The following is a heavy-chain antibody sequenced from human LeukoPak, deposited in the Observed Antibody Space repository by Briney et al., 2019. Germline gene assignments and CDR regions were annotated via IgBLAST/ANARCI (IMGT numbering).Heavy chain of an antibody. V-gene: IGHV1-24*01. CDR3: ATSTYYDFWSGPWENYYYMDV. D-gene: IGHD3-3*01. Sequence: ASVKVSCKVSGYTLTELSMHCVRQAPGKGLEWMGGFYPEDGETIYAQKFQGRVTMTEDTSTDTAYMELSSLRSEDTAVYYCATSTYYDFWSGPWENYYYMDVWGKGTTVTVSS. J-gene: IGHJ6*03. CDR1: GYTLTELS. CDR2: FYPEDGET.